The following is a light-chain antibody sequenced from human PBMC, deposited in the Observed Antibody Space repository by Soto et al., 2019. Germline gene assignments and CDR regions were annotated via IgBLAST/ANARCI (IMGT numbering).Light chain of an antibody. CDR3: QQYGSSGT. Sequence: EIVFKHSPCTLYLSPGERATLSCRASQSVSNNYLAWYQQKPGQAPRLLIYGASNRATGIPDRFSGSGSGTDFTLTISRLEPEDFAVYYCQQYGSSGTFGQGTKVDI. CDR2: GAS. CDR1: QSVSNNY. J-gene: IGKJ1*01. V-gene: IGKV3-20*01.